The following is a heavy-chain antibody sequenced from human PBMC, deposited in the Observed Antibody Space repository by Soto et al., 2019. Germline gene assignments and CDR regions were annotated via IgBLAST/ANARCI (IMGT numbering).Heavy chain of an antibody. CDR1: GFTFSSYS. J-gene: IGHJ4*02. D-gene: IGHD1-26*01. CDR3: ARVDSGSYYAFDY. Sequence: VGSLRLSCAASGFTFSSYSMNWVRQAPGKGLEWVSYISSSSTGIFYADSVKGRFTISRDNAKNSLYLQMNSLRDEDTAVYYCARVDSGSYYAFDYWGQGTLVTVSS. V-gene: IGHV3-48*02. CDR2: ISSSSTGI.